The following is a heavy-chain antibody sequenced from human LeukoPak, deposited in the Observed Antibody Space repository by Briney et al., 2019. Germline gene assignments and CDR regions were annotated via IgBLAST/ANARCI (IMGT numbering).Heavy chain of an antibody. CDR3: AKVRYFDWLLIENDY. Sequence: GGSLRLSCAASGFTFSSYAMSWVRQAPGKGLEWVSAISGSGGSTYYADSVKGRFTISRDNSKNTLYLQMNSLRAEDTAVYYCAKVRYFDWLLIENDYWGQGTLVTVSS. CDR2: ISGSGGST. CDR1: GFTFSSYA. J-gene: IGHJ4*02. D-gene: IGHD3-9*01. V-gene: IGHV3-23*01.